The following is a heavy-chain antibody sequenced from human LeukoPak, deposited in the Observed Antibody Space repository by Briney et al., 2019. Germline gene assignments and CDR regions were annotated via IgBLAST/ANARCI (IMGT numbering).Heavy chain of an antibody. V-gene: IGHV1-18*01. D-gene: IGHD2-8*01. CDR3: ARAAGYCTNGVCYTDY. Sequence: ASVKVSCKASGYTFTSYGISWVRQAPGQGLEWMGWISAYNGNTNYAQELQGRVTMTTDTSTSTAYMELRSLRSDDTAVYYCARAAGYCTNGVCYTDYWGQGTLVTVSS. J-gene: IGHJ4*02. CDR1: GYTFTSYG. CDR2: ISAYNGNT.